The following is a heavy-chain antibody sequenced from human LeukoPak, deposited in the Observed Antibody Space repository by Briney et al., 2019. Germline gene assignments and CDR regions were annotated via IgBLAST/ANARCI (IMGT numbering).Heavy chain of an antibody. CDR1: GGSISSGGYS. V-gene: IGHV4-30-2*01. CDR2: IYHSGST. J-gene: IGHJ3*02. CDR3: ARDSDYNAFDI. Sequence: SETLSLTCAVSGGSISSGGYSWSWIRQPPGKGLEWIGYIYHSGSTYYNPSLKSRVTISVDRSKNQFSLKLNSVTAADTAVYYCARDSDYNAFDIWGQGTMVTVSS. D-gene: IGHD4-11*01.